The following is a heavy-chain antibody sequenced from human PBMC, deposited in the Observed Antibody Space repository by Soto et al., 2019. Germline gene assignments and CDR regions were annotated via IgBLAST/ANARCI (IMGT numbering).Heavy chain of an antibody. D-gene: IGHD6-13*01. CDR1: GYTFTSYG. J-gene: IGHJ4*02. CDR3: ARDETGGVAEAGTPNFDY. V-gene: IGHV1-18*01. Sequence: QVQLVQSGAEVKKPGASVKVSCKASGYTFTSYGISWVRQAPGQGLEWMGWISAYNGNTNYAQKLQGRVTMTTDTPTSTAYMELRSLRSDDTAVYYCARDETGGVAEAGTPNFDYWGQGTLVTVSS. CDR2: ISAYNGNT.